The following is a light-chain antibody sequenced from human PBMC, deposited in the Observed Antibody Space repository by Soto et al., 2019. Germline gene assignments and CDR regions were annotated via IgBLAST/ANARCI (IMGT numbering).Light chain of an antibody. CDR3: QTWGTGPYVV. CDR1: SGHSSYA. CDR2: LNSDGSH. V-gene: IGLV4-69*01. J-gene: IGLJ2*01. Sequence: QLVLTQSPSASASLGASVKLTCTLSSGHSSYAIAWYQQQPEKGPRYLMKLNSDGSHSKGDGIPDRFSGSSSGAERYLTISSLQSEDEADYYCQTWGTGPYVVFGGGTKVTVL.